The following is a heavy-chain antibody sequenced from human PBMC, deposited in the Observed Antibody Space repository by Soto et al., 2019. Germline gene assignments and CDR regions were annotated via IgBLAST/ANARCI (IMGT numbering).Heavy chain of an antibody. J-gene: IGHJ6*02. Sequence: PSETLSLTCTVSGYSINSDDYWGWIRQPPGKGLEWIASIYHSVSTFYNPSLRSRVTISIDTSKNQFSLRLTAVTAADTAMYYCAREEAQYSSSAPPQYYYYGMDVWGQGTTVTVSS. CDR2: IYHSVST. D-gene: IGHD6-6*01. CDR1: GYSINSDDY. CDR3: AREEAQYSSSAPPQYYYYGMDV. V-gene: IGHV4-38-2*02.